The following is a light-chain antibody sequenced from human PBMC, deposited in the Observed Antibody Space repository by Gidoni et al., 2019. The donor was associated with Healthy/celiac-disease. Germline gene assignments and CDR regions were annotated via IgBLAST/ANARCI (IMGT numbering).Light chain of an antibody. J-gene: IGKJ1*01. CDR3: QQYGSPPET. CDR1: QSVRSSY. CDR2: GAS. Sequence: EIVLTPSPGTLSLSPGERATLSCRASQSVRSSYLAWYQQKPGQAPRRLIYGASSRATGIPDRFSGSGSGTDFTLTISRLEPEDFAVYYCQQYGSPPETFGQGTKVEIK. V-gene: IGKV3-20*01.